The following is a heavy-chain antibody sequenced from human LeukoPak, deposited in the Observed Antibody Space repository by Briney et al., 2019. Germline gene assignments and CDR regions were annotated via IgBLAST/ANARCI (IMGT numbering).Heavy chain of an antibody. CDR1: GGSISSGGYY. J-gene: IGHJ4*02. CDR2: IYYTGST. V-gene: IGHV4-61*08. CDR3: ARGAGTTPFDY. Sequence: PSETLSLTCTVSGGSISSGGYYWSWIRQPPGKGLEYIGYIYYTGSTNYNPSLKSRVTISVDTSKNQFSLKLSSVTAADTAVYYCARGAGTTPFDYWGQGTLVTVSS. D-gene: IGHD1-1*01.